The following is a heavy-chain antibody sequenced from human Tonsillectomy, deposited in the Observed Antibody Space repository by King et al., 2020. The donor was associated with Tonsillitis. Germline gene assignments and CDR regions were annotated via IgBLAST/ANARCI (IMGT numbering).Heavy chain of an antibody. CDR1: GFSFSDYY. CDR3: ARGSYGWGGFDY. CDR2: ITNSKSYT. D-gene: IGHD5-18*01. Sequence: VQLVESGGGLVKPGGSLRLSCAASGFSFSDYYMSWIRPAPGKGVEWVSYITNSKSYTHYAESVKGRFTISRENAKNSLYLQMNSLRAEDTAVYYCARGSYGWGGFDYCGQGTLVTVSS. V-gene: IGHV3-11*05. J-gene: IGHJ4*02.